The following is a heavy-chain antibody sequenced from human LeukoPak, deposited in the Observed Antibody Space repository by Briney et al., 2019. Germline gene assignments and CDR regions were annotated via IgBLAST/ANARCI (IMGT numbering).Heavy chain of an antibody. Sequence: GESLKISCNGSGNRFTWFCFALVRQMPGKGLELMGIIYPGDSDTRYSPYFQGQVTISADKSIITAYLQWSSLKAADTAMYYFAIYIDTNYFDHWGQGKLGTVSS. V-gene: IGHV5-51*01. D-gene: IGHD3-9*01. CDR2: IYPGDSDT. J-gene: IGHJ4*02. CDR1: GNRFTWFC. CDR3: AIYIDTNYFDH.